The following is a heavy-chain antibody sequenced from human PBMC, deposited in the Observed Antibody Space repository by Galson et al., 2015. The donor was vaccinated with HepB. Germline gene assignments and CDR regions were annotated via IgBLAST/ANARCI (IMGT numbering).Heavy chain of an antibody. Sequence: SLRLSCAASGFTFSSYGMHWVRQAPGKGLEWVAFIRYDGSNKYYADSVKGRFTISRDNSKNTLYLQMNGLRAEDTAVYYCAKRRGYSYGYLGAFDIWGQGTMVTVSS. CDR3: AKRRGYSYGYLGAFDI. D-gene: IGHD5-18*01. V-gene: IGHV3-30*02. J-gene: IGHJ3*02. CDR2: IRYDGSNK. CDR1: GFTFSSYG.